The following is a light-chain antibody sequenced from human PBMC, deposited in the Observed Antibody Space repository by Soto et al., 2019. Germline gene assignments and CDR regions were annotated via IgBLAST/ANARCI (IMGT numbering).Light chain of an antibody. Sequence: TQSPATLSVSPGERATLSCRASQSVSSNLAWYQQKPGQAPRLLIYGASRRPTVIPDRFSGSGSGTDFTLTISRLEPEDFAVYYCHQYGSSFWTFGQGTKVDIK. CDR2: GAS. J-gene: IGKJ1*01. V-gene: IGKV3-20*01. CDR3: HQYGSSFWT. CDR1: QSVSSN.